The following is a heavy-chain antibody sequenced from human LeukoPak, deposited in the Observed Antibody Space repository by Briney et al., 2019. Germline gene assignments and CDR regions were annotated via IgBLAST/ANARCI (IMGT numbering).Heavy chain of an antibody. J-gene: IGHJ1*01. V-gene: IGHV3-23*01. CDR3: AKEEGYYYDSGGYYVEYFQH. CDR1: GFTFNSYA. D-gene: IGHD3-22*01. Sequence: PGGSLRLSCAASGFTFNSYAMSWVRQAPGKGLEWVSAISGSGGTTYYADSVKGRFTFSRDNSKNTLYLQMNSLRAEDTAVYYCAKEEGYYYDSGGYYVEYFQHWGQGTLVTVSS. CDR2: ISGSGGTT.